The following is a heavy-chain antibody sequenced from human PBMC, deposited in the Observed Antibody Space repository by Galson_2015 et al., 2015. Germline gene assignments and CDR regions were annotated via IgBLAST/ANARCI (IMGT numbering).Heavy chain of an antibody. V-gene: IGHV1-18*01. J-gene: IGHJ3*02. CDR1: GYIFNSYA. Sequence: SVKVSCKASGYIFNSYALTWGRQAPGQGLEWMGWISAYNGHTMYAQKFQGRVTMTTDTSTVTAYMELRSLSSADTAVYYCARELLLGFGESACKPGGSACDIGGQGTMVAGAS. CDR2: ISAYNGHT. CDR3: ARELLLGFGESACKPGGSACDI. D-gene: IGHD3-10*01.